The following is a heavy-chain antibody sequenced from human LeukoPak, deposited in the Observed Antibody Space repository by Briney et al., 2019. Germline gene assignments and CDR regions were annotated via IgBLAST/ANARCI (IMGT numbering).Heavy chain of an antibody. J-gene: IGHJ4*02. CDR1: GFTFSNAW. CDR3: TTRPPSGYSAYDVPDY. V-gene: IGHV3-15*01. CDR2: IKSKTDGGTT. Sequence: KPGGSLRLSCAASGFTFSNAWMSWVRQAPGKGLEWVGRIKSKTDGGTTDYAPPVKGRFTISRDDSINTLYLQMNSLKTEDTAVYYCTTRPPSGYSAYDVPDYWGQGTLVTVSS. D-gene: IGHD5-12*01.